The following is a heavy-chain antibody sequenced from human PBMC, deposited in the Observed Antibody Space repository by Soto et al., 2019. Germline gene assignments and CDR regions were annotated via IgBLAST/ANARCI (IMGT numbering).Heavy chain of an antibody. D-gene: IGHD6-13*01. CDR2: ISCSGGST. J-gene: IGHJ4*02. Sequence: GGSLRLSFAASGFTFSSYAMSWVRQAPGKGLEWVSAISCSGGSTYYADSVKVRFTISIDNSNNTLYLQMNSLIAEDTAVYYCAKGPYGIAVAGTHNXWGQGTSVTVCX. V-gene: IGHV3-23*01. CDR1: GFTFSSYA. CDR3: AKGPYGIAVAGTHNX.